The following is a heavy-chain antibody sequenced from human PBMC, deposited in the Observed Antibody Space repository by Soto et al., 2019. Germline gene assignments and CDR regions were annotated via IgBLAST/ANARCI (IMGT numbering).Heavy chain of an antibody. V-gene: IGHV1-18*01. J-gene: IGHJ4*02. D-gene: IGHD6-19*01. Sequence: ASVKVSCKASGYTFTDYDLSWVRQAPGQGLEWMGWVSPYNGHTNYAQKLQGRVTMTTDTSTSTAYMELRSLRSDDTAVYYCARGTPYSSGWEFEYWGQGTLVTVSS. CDR3: ARGTPYSSGWEFEY. CDR2: VSPYNGHT. CDR1: GYTFTDYD.